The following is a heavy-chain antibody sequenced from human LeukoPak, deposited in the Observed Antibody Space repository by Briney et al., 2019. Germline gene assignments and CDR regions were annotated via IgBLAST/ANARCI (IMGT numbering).Heavy chain of an antibody. CDR3: ARDYMVRRVIRENWFDP. D-gene: IGHD3-10*01. J-gene: IGHJ5*02. V-gene: IGHV4-39*07. Sequence: SETLSLTCTVSGGSISSSSYYWGWIRQPPGKGLEWIGSIYYSGSTYYNPSLKSRVTISVDTSKNQLSLKLSSVTAADTAVYYCARDYMVRRVIRENWFDPWGQGTLVTVSS. CDR1: GGSISSSSYY. CDR2: IYYSGST.